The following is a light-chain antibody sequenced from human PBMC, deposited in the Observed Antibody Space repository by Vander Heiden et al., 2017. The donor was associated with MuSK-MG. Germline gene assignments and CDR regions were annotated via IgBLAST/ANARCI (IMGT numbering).Light chain of an antibody. CDR3: QQNNNWSPIT. CDR1: ESVHND. J-gene: IGKJ5*01. Sequence: EIVMTQSPPTLSVSPGERATLSCRASESVHNDVAWYQQRPGQAPRLLIYGASTRATAIPARFSGSGSGTEFTLTISSLQSEDFAIYYCQQNNNWSPITLGQGTRLEIK. V-gene: IGKV3D-15*01. CDR2: GAS.